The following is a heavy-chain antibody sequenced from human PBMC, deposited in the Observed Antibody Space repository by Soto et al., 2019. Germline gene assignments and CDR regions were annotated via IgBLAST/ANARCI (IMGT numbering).Heavy chain of an antibody. V-gene: IGHV3-23*01. CDR1: GLTFSIYA. Sequence: EVQLLESGGGLVQPGGSLRLSCAASGLTFSIYAMSWVSQAPGKGLEWVSRISGSGTSSYYAESVKGRFTFSRDNSKNTLNQQMNSLRADDPAVYFCAKYHPAGGYGSLDYWGQGTLVTVSS. CDR3: AKYHPAGGYGSLDY. D-gene: IGHD3-16*01. CDR2: ISGSGTSS. J-gene: IGHJ4*02.